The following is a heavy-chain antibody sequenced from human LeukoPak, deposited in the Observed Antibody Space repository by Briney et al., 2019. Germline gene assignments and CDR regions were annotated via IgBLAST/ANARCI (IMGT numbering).Heavy chain of an antibody. J-gene: IGHJ4*02. CDR3: ASPGDNYAILGLDY. V-gene: IGHV3-74*01. Sequence: PGGSLRLSCAASGFTISKYWMHWVRQAPGKGLAWVSRISSDGTTTAYADSVKGRFTISRDSAKNMLYLQMNSLRVEDTAMYYCASPGDNYAILGLDYWGQGTLVTVSS. CDR2: ISSDGTTT. CDR1: GFTISKYW. D-gene: IGHD3-9*01.